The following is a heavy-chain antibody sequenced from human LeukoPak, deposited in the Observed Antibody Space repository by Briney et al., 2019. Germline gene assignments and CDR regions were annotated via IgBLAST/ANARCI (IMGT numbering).Heavy chain of an antibody. Sequence: PGGSLRLSCAASGFTFSNAWMSWVRQAPGKGLEWVGRIKSKTDGGTTDYAAPVKGRFTISRDDSKNTLYLQMNSLKTEDTAVYYCTTDTKYYYGSGSYDVFDYWGQGTLVTVSS. J-gene: IGHJ4*02. CDR1: GFTFSNAW. D-gene: IGHD3-10*01. CDR2: IKSKTDGGTT. CDR3: TTDTKYYYGSGSYDVFDY. V-gene: IGHV3-15*01.